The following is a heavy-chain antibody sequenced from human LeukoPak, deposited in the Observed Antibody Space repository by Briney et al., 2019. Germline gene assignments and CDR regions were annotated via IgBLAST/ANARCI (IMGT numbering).Heavy chain of an antibody. CDR2: ISYDGSNK. J-gene: IGHJ4*02. D-gene: IGHD5-18*01. V-gene: IGHV3-30-3*01. Sequence: GKSLRLSCAASGFTFSSYAMHWVRQAPGKGLEWVAVISYDGSNKYYADSVKGRFTISRDNSKNTLYLQMNSLRAEDTAVYYCARVRTGYSYGWHFDYWGQGTLVTVSS. CDR1: GFTFSSYA. CDR3: ARVRTGYSYGWHFDY.